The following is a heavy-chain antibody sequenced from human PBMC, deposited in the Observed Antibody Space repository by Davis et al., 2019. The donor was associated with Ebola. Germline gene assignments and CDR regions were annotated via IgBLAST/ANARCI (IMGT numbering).Heavy chain of an antibody. CDR3: ARDHMGSLDN. Sequence: MPSETLSLTCTVSGGSISGYQWAWIRQPPGKGLDYVGHIFNSGTASYNSALKCRVTISLDKSSNQVSLKLNSVTAADTAIYFCARDHMGSLDNWGQGTLVTVSS. V-gene: IGHV4-59*01. J-gene: IGHJ4*02. D-gene: IGHD1-26*01. CDR1: GGSISGYQ. CDR2: IFNSGTA.